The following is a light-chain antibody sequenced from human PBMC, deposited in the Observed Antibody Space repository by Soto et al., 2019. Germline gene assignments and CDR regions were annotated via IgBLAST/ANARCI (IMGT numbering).Light chain of an antibody. CDR2: DAS. J-gene: IGKJ5*01. Sequence: EIGITQFQATMCASPGDRSPLPCRASQSVSSNLAWHQQKPGQAPRLLMYDASTWATGVPARFSGSGSGTEFTLSISSLQSEDFAVYYCQQYHNWPSTFGQGTRVDIK. V-gene: IGKV3-15*01. CDR1: QSVSSN. CDR3: QQYHNWPST.